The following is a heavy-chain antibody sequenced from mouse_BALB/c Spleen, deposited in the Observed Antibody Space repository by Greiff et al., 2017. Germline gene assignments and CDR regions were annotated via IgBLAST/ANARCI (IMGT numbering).Heavy chain of an antibody. V-gene: IGHV1-19*01. CDR1: GYTFTDYY. Sequence: VQLQQSGPELVKPGASVKMSCKASGYTFTDYYMDWVKQSHGESFEWIGRVNPYNGGTSYSQKFKGKATLTVDKSSSTAYMELNSLTSEDSAVYYCARGTTSTWFAYWGQGTLVTVSA. J-gene: IGHJ3*01. D-gene: IGHD2-14*01. CDR3: ARGTTSTWFAY. CDR2: VNPYNGGT.